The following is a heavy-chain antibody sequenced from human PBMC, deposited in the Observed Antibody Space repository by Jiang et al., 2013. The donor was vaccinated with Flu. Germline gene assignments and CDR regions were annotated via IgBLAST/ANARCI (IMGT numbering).Heavy chain of an antibody. Sequence: GAEVKKPGASVRISCEASGYTFTTSFFHWVRQAPGQGLEWMGTIKPSGGSTSYAQKLQGRVTMTTDTSTSTAYMELRSLRSDDTAVYYCARVSGSAPVYYFDYWGQG. CDR2: IKPSGGST. J-gene: IGHJ4*02. D-gene: IGHD2-15*01. V-gene: IGHV1-46*04. CDR1: GYTFTTSF. CDR3: ARVSGSAPVYYFDY.